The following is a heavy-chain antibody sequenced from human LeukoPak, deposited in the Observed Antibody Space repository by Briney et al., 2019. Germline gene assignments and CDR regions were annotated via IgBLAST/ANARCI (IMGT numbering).Heavy chain of an antibody. CDR3: ARGADTGYSSDS. CDR1: GFTFSNYW. Sequence: PGGSLRLSCVASGFTFSNYWMHWVRQAPGKGLVWVSRINSDARSTSYADSVKGRFTISRDNAKNTLYLQMNRLRAEDTAVYYCARGADTGYSSDSWGQGNLVTVSS. J-gene: IGHJ5*02. CDR2: INSDARST. V-gene: IGHV3-74*01. D-gene: IGHD6-19*01.